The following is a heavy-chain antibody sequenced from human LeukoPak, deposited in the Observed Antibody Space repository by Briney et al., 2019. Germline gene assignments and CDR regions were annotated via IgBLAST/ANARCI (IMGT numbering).Heavy chain of an antibody. D-gene: IGHD2-15*01. CDR1: GHSLIELS. J-gene: IGHJ4*02. Sequence: ASVKVSCKVSGHSLIELSMHWVRQAPGKGLEWLGGFDPEEGRIIYAQNLQGRLTMTEDTSTDTAHMELTSLRSEDTAMYYCATLKDHVVTGAGTGTNHYWGQGTLVTVSS. CDR3: ATLKDHVVTGAGTGTNHY. CDR2: FDPEEGRI. V-gene: IGHV1-24*01.